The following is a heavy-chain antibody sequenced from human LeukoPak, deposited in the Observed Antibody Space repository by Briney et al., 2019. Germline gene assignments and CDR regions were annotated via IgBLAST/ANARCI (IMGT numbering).Heavy chain of an antibody. D-gene: IGHD2-2*01. CDR1: GFTFSTYW. Sequence: PGGSLRLSCAASGFTFSTYWMTWVRQAPGKGLEGVANISPDGGVQSYVDSVKGRFSISRDNAKNSLYLQMHSLRAEDTAVYYCAGNLVAAAPGDAWGQGTLVTVSS. J-gene: IGHJ5*02. CDR2: ISPDGGVQ. V-gene: IGHV3-7*01. CDR3: AGNLVAAAPGDA.